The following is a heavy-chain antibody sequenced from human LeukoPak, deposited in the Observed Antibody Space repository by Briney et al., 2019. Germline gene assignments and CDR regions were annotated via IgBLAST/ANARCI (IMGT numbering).Heavy chain of an antibody. Sequence: PSETLSLSCTVSGDSINSGTYFWAWIRQPPGKGLEWIGNIYNTGYTDYNSSLKNRVTISVHTSKHQFSLRLRSVTATDTAVYYCVRGPDSYDHFGKWGQGTLVTVSS. J-gene: IGHJ4*02. D-gene: IGHD2-8*01. CDR3: VRGPDSYDHFGK. CDR1: GDSINSGTYF. V-gene: IGHV4-39*01. CDR2: IYNTGYT.